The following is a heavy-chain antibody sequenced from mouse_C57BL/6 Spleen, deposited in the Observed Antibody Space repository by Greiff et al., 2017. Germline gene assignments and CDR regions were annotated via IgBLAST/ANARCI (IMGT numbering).Heavy chain of an antibody. J-gene: IGHJ1*03. CDR2: IYPGDGET. V-gene: IGHV14-2*01. CDR3: AREITEYFDD. CDR1: GFTIKDYY. Sequence: EVQLLQSRAELVKPGASVKLSCTASGFTIKDYYMHWVKQRPEQGLEWIGRIYPGDGETKYAPKFKGKATITADTSSNTAYLQLSSLTSDDTAVYYCAREITEYFDDWGTGTTVTVSS. D-gene: IGHD2-4*01.